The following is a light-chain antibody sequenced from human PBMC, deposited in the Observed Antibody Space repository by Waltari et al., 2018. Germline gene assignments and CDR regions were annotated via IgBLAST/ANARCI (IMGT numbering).Light chain of an antibody. CDR3: QTGGHGTWV. J-gene: IGLJ3*02. CDR2: VNSDGSH. CDR1: SGHSSNV. V-gene: IGLV4-69*01. Sequence: QLVLTQSPSVSASLAASVKLTCTLSSGHSSNVIALHQQQPGKGPRYLMQVNSDGSHSKGDEIPDRFSVSSSGPERYLTISSLQSDDEADYYCQTGGHGTWVFGGGTKLTVL.